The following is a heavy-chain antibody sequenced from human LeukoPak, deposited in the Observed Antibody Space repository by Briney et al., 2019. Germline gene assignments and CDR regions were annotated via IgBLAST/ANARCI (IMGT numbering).Heavy chain of an antibody. CDR1: GYTFTSYY. CDR2: INPSGGST. V-gene: IGHV1-46*01. D-gene: IGHD1-26*01. J-gene: IGHJ4*02. CDR3: ASLVGATTRGDY. Sequence: ASVKVSCKASGYTFTSYYMHWVRQAPGQGLEWMGIINPSGGSTSYAQKFQGRVTMTRDTSTSTVYMELSSLRSEDTAVYYCASLVGATTRGDYWGQGTLVTVSS.